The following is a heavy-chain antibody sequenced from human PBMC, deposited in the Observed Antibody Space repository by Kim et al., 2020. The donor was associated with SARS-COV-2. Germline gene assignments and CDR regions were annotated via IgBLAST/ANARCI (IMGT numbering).Heavy chain of an antibody. V-gene: IGHV4-59*01. Sequence: SETLSLTCTVSGGSISSYYWSWIRQPPGKGLEWIGYIYYSGSTNYNPSLKSRVTISVDTSKNQFSLKLSSVTAADTAVYYCARVGYDILTGYSYFDYWG. CDR1: GGSISSYY. D-gene: IGHD3-9*01. J-gene: IGHJ4*01. CDR2: IYYSGST. CDR3: ARVGYDILTGYSYFDY.